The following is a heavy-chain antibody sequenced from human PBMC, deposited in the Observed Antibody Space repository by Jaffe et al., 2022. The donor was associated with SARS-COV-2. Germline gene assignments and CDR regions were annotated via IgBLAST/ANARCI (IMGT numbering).Heavy chain of an antibody. CDR2: ISWNSGDI. CDR1: GFMFDDFA. V-gene: IGHV3-9*01. J-gene: IGHJ4*02. Sequence: EVQLVESGGGLVQPGRSLRLSCAASGFMFDDFAMHWVRQAPGKGLEWVSGISWNSGDIVYADSVKGRFTISRDTAKNSLYLQMNSLRAEDTALYYCAKDISMEIEGRDDNNLGFDFWGQGTLVTVSS. D-gene: IGHD3-10*01. CDR3: AKDISMEIEGRDDNNLGFDF.